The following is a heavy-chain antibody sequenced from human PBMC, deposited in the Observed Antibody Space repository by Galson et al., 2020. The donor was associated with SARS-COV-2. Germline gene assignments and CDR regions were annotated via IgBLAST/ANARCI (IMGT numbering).Heavy chain of an antibody. D-gene: IGHD3-16*01. V-gene: IGHV1-18*04. CDR2: ISAHTGNT. Sequence: ASVKASCTASGYRFSSYGFSWVRQAPGQGLEWLGWISAHTGNTYYAQRFQDRVTLTTDTSTRIGYMNLRSLISDDTAVYYCARVPGVMGPGAHFDYWGQGALVTVSS. CDR3: ARVPGVMGPGAHFDY. J-gene: IGHJ4*02. CDR1: GYRFSSYG.